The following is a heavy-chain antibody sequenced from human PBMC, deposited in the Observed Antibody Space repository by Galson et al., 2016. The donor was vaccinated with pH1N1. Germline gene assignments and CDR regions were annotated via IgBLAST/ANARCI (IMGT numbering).Heavy chain of an antibody. V-gene: IGHV3-30*03. CDR2: ISSNGRET. J-gene: IGHJ4*02. CDR3: TREGLRGYFPD. D-gene: IGHD5-18*01. Sequence: HWVRQAPGKGLEWAAVISSNGRETHYAESVKGRFTTSRDSSKNTLYFQLSSLRPEDTATYYCTREGLRGYFPDWGQGTLVTVSS.